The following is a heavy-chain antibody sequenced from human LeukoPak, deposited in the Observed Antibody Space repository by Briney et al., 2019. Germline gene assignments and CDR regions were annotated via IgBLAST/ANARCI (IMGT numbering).Heavy chain of an antibody. CDR3: AKARSGIAAAGTNY. V-gene: IGHV3-23*01. J-gene: IGHJ4*02. D-gene: IGHD6-13*01. CDR2: ISGNGGSI. CDR1: GFTFHYYA. Sequence: GGSLRLSCAASGFTFHYYAMTWVRQAPGQGLEWISIISGNGGSIYYAESVQGRFTISRDNSKNTLYLQLNGLRVDDTAIYYCAKARSGIAAAGTNYWGRGTLVTVSS.